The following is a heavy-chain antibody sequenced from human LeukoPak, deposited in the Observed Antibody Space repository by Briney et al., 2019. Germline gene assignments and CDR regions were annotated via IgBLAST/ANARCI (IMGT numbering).Heavy chain of an antibody. CDR3: ARLVYSSGWYSYYFDY. Sequence: SETLSLTCAVYGGSFSGYYWSWIRQPPGKGLEWIGEINHSGSTNYNPSLKSRVTISVDTSKNQFSLKLSSVTAADTAVYYCARLVYSSGWYSYYFDYWGQGTLVTVSS. CDR2: INHSGST. J-gene: IGHJ4*02. CDR1: GGSFSGYY. D-gene: IGHD6-19*01. V-gene: IGHV4-34*01.